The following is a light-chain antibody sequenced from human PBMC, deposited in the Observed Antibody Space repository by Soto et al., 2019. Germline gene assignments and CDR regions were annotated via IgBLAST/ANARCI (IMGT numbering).Light chain of an antibody. Sequence: IQLTQSPSSLSASVGDRVTITCRASQGISSYLAWYQQKPGKAPKLLIYGASTLQRGVPSRFSGSGSGTDFTLTSSSLQPEDFATYYCQQLNSYLSLTFGGGTKVEIK. J-gene: IGKJ4*01. V-gene: IGKV1-9*01. CDR3: QQLNSYLSLT. CDR1: QGISSY. CDR2: GAS.